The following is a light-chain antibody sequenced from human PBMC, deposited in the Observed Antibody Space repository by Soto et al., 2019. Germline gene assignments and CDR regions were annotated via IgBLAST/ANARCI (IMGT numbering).Light chain of an antibody. CDR2: GNK. Sequence: QSVLTQPPSVSGAPGQRVTISCIGSSSNIGAGYDVHWYQHLPGTAPKLLIYGNKNRPSGVPDRFSGSKSGTSASLAITGIQAADEADYYSQLYDNSMGVLYVFGTGTKVTVL. V-gene: IGLV1-40*01. CDR1: SSNIGAGYD. CDR3: QLYDNSMGVLYV. J-gene: IGLJ1*01.